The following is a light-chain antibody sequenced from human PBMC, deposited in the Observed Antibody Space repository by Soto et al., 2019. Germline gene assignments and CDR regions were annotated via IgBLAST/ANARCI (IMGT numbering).Light chain of an antibody. CDR3: SSYTSSRDYV. CDR2: EVS. J-gene: IGLJ1*01. V-gene: IGLV2-14*01. CDR1: SSDVGGYNY. Sequence: QSVLTQPASVSGSPGQSITISCTGTSSDVGGYNYVSWYQQQSGKAPKLMIHEVSNRPSGVSNRFSGSKSGNTASLTISGLQAEDEADYHCSSYTSSRDYVFGIGTKVTVL.